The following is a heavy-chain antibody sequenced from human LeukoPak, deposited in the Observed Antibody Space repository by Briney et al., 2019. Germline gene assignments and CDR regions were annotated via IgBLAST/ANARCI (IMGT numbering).Heavy chain of an antibody. D-gene: IGHD2-2*01. Sequence: PVGSLRLSCAASGFTFSSYSMNWVRQAPGKGLEWVSYISSSSSTIYYADSVKGRFTISRDNAKNSLYLQMNSLRAEDTAVYYCARDRYCSSTSCSGGYYYYYMDVWGKGTTVTVSS. CDR1: GFTFSSYS. V-gene: IGHV3-48*01. J-gene: IGHJ6*03. CDR2: ISSSSSTI. CDR3: ARDRYCSSTSCSGGYYYYYMDV.